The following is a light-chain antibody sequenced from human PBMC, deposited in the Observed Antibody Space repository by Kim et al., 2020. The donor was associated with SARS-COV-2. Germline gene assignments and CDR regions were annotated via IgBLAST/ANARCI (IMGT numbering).Light chain of an antibody. J-gene: IGLJ3*02. V-gene: IGLV2-11*03. CDR3: CSSAVSSPWL. CDR1: SNDVGDYSS. CDR2: DVT. Sequence: ISCTGSSNDVGDYSSVSWYQQHPGNAPRLIIHDVTKRPSGVPVRFSASKSGSTASLTLSGLRSAAAAPSSSCSSAVSSPWLFGGGTQLTVL.